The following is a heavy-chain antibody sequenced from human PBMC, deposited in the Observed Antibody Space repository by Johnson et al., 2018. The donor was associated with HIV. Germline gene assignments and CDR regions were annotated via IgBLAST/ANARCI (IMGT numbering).Heavy chain of an antibody. CDR2: INWNGGST. D-gene: IGHD3-22*01. CDR1: GFTFSNAW. Sequence: VQLVESGGGVVQPGRSLRLSCAASGFTFSNAWMSWVRQAPGKGLEWVSGINWNGGSTGYADSVKGRFTISRDDSKSIAYLQMNSLKTEDTAVYYCTRAYYDSRVGGAFDIWGQGTMVTVSS. CDR3: TRAYYDSRVGGAFDI. V-gene: IGHV3-20*04. J-gene: IGHJ3*02.